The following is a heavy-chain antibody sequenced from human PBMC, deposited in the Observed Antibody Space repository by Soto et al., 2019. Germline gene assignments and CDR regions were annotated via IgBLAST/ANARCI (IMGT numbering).Heavy chain of an antibody. J-gene: IGHJ4*02. Sequence: ASVKVSCKASGYTFTSYAMHWVRQAPGQRLEWMGWINAGNGNTKYSQKFQGRVTITRDTSASTAYMELSSLRSEDTAVYYCARSIVVVTAADYWGQETLLTVSS. CDR1: GYTFTSYA. D-gene: IGHD2-21*02. CDR3: ARSIVVVTAADY. V-gene: IGHV1-3*01. CDR2: INAGNGNT.